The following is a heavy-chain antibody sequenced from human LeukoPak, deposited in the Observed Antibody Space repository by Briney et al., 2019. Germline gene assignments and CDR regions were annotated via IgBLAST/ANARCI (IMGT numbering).Heavy chain of an antibody. Sequence: SQTLSLTCTVSFASISSGGYYWTWIRQHPEKGLEWNGYIFDSGNIYYNPSLKSRLTISVDTSENQFSLKLTSVTAADTAIYYCASSYSNSWYDYWGQGILVTVSS. CDR1: FASISSGGYY. CDR2: IFDSGNI. CDR3: ASSYSNSWYDY. D-gene: IGHD6-13*01. V-gene: IGHV4-31*03. J-gene: IGHJ4*02.